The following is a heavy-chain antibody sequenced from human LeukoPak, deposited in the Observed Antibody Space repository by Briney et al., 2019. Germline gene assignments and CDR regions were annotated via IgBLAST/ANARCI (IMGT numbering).Heavy chain of an antibody. Sequence: ASVKVSCKASGYTFTGYYMHWVRQAPGQGLEWMGWINPNSGGTNYAQKFQGRVTMTRDTSISTAYMELSRLRSDDTAVYYCARGRVAATGRWFDPWGQGTLVTVSP. CDR1: GYTFTGYY. V-gene: IGHV1-2*02. CDR3: ARGRVAATGRWFDP. D-gene: IGHD2-15*01. CDR2: INPNSGGT. J-gene: IGHJ5*02.